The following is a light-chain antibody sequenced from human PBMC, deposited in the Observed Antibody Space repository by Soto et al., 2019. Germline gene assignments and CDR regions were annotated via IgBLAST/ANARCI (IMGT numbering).Light chain of an antibody. V-gene: IGLV2-18*02. CDR1: SSDVGSYNR. CDR2: EVS. CDR3: SSFTSSSTRV. Sequence: QSVLTQPPSVSGSPGQSVTISCTGTSSDVGSYNRVSWYQQSPGTAPKLMIFEVSNWPSGVPDRFSGSKSGNTASLTISGLQAEDEADYYCSSFTSSSTRVFGGGTKVTVL. J-gene: IGLJ3*02.